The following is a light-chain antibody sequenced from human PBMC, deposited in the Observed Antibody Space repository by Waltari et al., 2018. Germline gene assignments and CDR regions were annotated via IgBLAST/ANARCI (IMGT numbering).Light chain of an antibody. J-gene: IGKJ3*01. V-gene: IGKV4-1*01. CDR3: QQYYSTIFT. Sequence: DIVVTQSPDSLSVHLGERAIINCPASQSDLYRSSNKNFLAWYQQKPGQPPKLLIYWASTRESGVPDRFSGSGSGTDFTLTISSLQAEDVAVYYCQQYYSTIFTFGPGTKVDIK. CDR1: QSDLYRSSNKNF. CDR2: WAS.